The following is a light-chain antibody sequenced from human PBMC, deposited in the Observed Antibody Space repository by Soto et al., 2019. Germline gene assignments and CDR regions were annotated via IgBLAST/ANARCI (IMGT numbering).Light chain of an antibody. CDR3: QQYNNWPPWT. Sequence: EIVMTQSPATLSVSPGERATLSCRASQSVSSNLAWYQQKPGQAPRLLIYGASTRATGSPARFSGSGSGTEFTLTISGLQSEDFAVYYCQQYNNWPPWTCGQGTKVEIK. CDR2: GAS. CDR1: QSVSSN. J-gene: IGKJ1*01. V-gene: IGKV3-15*01.